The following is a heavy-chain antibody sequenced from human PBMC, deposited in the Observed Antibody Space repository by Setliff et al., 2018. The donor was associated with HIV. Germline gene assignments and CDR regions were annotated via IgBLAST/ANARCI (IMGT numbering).Heavy chain of an antibody. CDR1: GFTFSSHG. D-gene: IGHD1-1*01. J-gene: IGHJ4*02. Sequence: GGSLRLSCEASGFTFSSHGMHWLRQAPGKGLEWVTFIRYDGSDIHYADSVKGRFTISRDNSKNTLYLQMNSLRVEDAAVYYCASARIPTGGTSTSLDFWGRGALVTVSS. CDR3: ASARIPTGGTSTSLDF. CDR2: IRYDGSDI. V-gene: IGHV3-30*02.